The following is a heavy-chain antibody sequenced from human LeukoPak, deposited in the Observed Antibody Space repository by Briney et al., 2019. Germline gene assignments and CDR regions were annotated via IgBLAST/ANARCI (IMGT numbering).Heavy chain of an antibody. CDR3: ARGGSYGDY. D-gene: IGHD3-16*01. V-gene: IGHV3-74*01. CDR1: GFTFSNYW. Sequence: GGSLRLSCAASGFTFSNYWMHWVRQVPEKGLVWVSRVNPDGSSITYANSVKGRFASSRDNAKNTLYLQMNRLRVEDTAVYYCARGGSYGDYWGQGVLFTVSS. J-gene: IGHJ4*02. CDR2: VNPDGSSI.